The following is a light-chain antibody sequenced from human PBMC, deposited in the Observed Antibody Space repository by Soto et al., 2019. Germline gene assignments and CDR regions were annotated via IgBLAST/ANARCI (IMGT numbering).Light chain of an antibody. V-gene: IGKV1-9*01. CDR2: TAS. CDR3: QQNNAYPIT. Sequence: IQLTQSPSSLSASVGDSVTITCRASQGISSCLAWYQQKPGIAPKLLIYTASTLQSGVPSRFSGSGSGTDFTLTISSLQPEDFATYYCQQNNAYPITFGQGTRLEI. J-gene: IGKJ5*01. CDR1: QGISSC.